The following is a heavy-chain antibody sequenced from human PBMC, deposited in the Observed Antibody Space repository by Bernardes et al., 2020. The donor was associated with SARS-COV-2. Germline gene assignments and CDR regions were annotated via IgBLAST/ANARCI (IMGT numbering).Heavy chain of an antibody. Sequence: SETLSLTCSVSGGSVTTHDYCWGWIRQPPGKGLEHIGSICYSGGTYYKSSLRSRLAISIDTSKNQVSLILSSLTAADTAEYYCARHAQSGDYVDNWGQGTLVTVSS. CDR1: GGSVTTHDYC. J-gene: IGHJ4*02. V-gene: IGHV4-39*01. CDR2: ICYSGGT. D-gene: IGHD3-10*01. CDR3: ARHAQSGDYVDN.